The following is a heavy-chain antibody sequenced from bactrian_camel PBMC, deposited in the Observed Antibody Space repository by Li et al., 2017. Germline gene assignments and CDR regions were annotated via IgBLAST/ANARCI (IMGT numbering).Heavy chain of an antibody. CDR3: AADRMGGKSTVVAGSCGVANY. CDR2: VDQTVRP. Sequence: HVQLVESGGGSAQAGGSLNLSCVFSGNTNCMGWFRQAPGKQRMEVASVDQTVRPYYSTFVKGRFTIARDNAKNTVYLQMNSLEPEDTAVYYCAADRMGGKSTVVAGSCGVANYWGQGTQVTVS. V-gene: IGHV3S53*01. J-gene: IGHJ4*01. D-gene: IGHD6*01. CDR1: GNTNC.